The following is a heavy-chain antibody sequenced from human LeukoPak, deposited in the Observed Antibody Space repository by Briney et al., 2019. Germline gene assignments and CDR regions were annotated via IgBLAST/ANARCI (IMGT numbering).Heavy chain of an antibody. D-gene: IGHD3-22*01. CDR1: GFTFSNYD. V-gene: IGHV3-48*01. CDR3: ARGRHFYDSSVYFFDY. J-gene: IGHJ4*02. CDR2: IDSNSRGI. Sequence: GGSLRLSCAASGFTFSNYDMTWVRQTPGKGLGWVSYIDSNSRGIYYADSVKGRFTISRDNAKDSLYLQMNSLRGEDTAVYFCARGRHFYDSSVYFFDYWGQGTLVTVSS.